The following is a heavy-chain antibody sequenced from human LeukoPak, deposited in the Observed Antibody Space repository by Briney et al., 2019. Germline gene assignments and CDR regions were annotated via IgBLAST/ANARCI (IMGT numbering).Heavy chain of an antibody. Sequence: GRSLRLSCAASGFTFSSHSMNWVRQAPGKGLEWVSYISSSSSTIYYADSVKGRFTISRDNAKNSLYLQMNSLRAEDTAVYYCARGAYYYEDWGQGTLVTVSS. J-gene: IGHJ4*02. D-gene: IGHD3-22*01. CDR3: ARGAYYYED. V-gene: IGHV3-48*01. CDR2: ISSSSSTI. CDR1: GFTFSSHS.